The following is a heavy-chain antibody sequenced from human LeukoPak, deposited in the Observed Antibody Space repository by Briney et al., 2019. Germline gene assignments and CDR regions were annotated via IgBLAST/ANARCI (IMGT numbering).Heavy chain of an antibody. CDR2: ISSSSSYI. CDR3: ARAEGAYSGSLIPPFDI. Sequence: GSLRLSCAASGFTFSSYSMNWVRQAPGKGLEWVSSISSSSSYIYYADSVKGRFTISRDNAKNSLYLQMNSLRAEDTAVYYCARAEGAYSGSLIPPFDIWGQGTMVTVSS. J-gene: IGHJ3*02. V-gene: IGHV3-21*01. D-gene: IGHD1-26*01. CDR1: GFTFSSYS.